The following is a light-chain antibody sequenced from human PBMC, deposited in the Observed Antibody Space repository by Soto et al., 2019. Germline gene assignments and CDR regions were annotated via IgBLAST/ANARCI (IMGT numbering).Light chain of an antibody. Sequence: QSVLTQPPSASGTPGQRVTISWSGRFSNIGSNYVYWYQQLPGTAPKLLIFTNDQRTSGVSGRFSGSQSGTSASLAISGLRSEDEADYYCVVWDDSLRGCVFGGGTKVTVL. V-gene: IGLV1-47*02. CDR3: VVWDDSLRGCV. CDR1: FSNIGSNY. J-gene: IGLJ3*02. CDR2: TND.